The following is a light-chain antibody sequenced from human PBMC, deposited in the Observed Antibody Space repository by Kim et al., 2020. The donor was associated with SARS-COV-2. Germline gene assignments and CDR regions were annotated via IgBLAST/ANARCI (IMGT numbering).Light chain of an antibody. CDR3: QQRSNWPPLT. CDR1: QSVSSY. Sequence: LSPGERATLSCRASQSVSSYLAWYQPKPGQAPRLLIYDASNRATGIPARFSGSGSGTDFTLTISSLEPEDFAVYYCQQRSNWPPLTFGGGTKVEIK. V-gene: IGKV3-11*01. J-gene: IGKJ4*01. CDR2: DAS.